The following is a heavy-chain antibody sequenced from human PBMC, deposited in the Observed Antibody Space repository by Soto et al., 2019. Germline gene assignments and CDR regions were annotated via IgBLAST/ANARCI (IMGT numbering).Heavy chain of an antibody. CDR3: AKPAWNPDY. CDR2: ISGSGDTK. V-gene: IGHV3-23*01. J-gene: IGHJ4*02. D-gene: IGHD1-1*01. Sequence: GGSLRLSCAASGFTFSGYGMSWVRQAPGKGLGWVSAISGSGDTKYYADSVKGRFTVSRDNSKNTLYLQMNSLRAEDTAVYYCAKPAWNPDYWGQGTLVTVSS. CDR1: GFTFSGYG.